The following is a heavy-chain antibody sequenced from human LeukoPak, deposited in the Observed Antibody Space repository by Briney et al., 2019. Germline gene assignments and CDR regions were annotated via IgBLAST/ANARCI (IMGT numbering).Heavy chain of an antibody. CDR1: GFPVSSNY. Sequence: PGGSLGLSCAASGFPVSSNYMSWFRQAPGKGLEWVSIIYGGGSTYYADSVKGRFTITRDNSKNTLYLQMTSLRAEDTAVYYCAAAGEVSGMDVWGQGTTVTVSS. CDR3: AAAGEVSGMDV. J-gene: IGHJ6*02. D-gene: IGHD3-10*01. CDR2: IYGGGST. V-gene: IGHV3-53*01.